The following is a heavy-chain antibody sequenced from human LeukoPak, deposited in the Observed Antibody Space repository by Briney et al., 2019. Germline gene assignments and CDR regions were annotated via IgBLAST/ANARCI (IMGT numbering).Heavy chain of an antibody. J-gene: IGHJ4*02. CDR2: INPSGGST. V-gene: IGHV1-46*01. D-gene: IGHD4-23*01. CDR1: GYTFTSYY. Sequence: ASVKVSCKASGYTFTSYYMHWVRQAPGQGLEWMGIINPSGGSTSYAQKFQGRVTMTRDTSTSTVYMELSSLRSEDTAVYYCARDGSGGNSVLEFDYWGQGTLVTVSS. CDR3: ARDGSGGNSVLEFDY.